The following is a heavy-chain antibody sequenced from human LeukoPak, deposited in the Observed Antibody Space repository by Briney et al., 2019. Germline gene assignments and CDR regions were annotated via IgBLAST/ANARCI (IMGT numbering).Heavy chain of an antibody. V-gene: IGHV4-4*07. J-gene: IGHJ1*01. CDR3: ARHRSPLESFHH. CDR1: GGSISSYY. Sequence: SETLSLTCTVSGGSISSYYWSWVRQPAGKGLEWIGRIYTSGSTNYNPSLKSRVTMSVDTSKDQFSLKLSSVNAADTAMYYCARHRSPLESFHHWGQGTLVTVSS. D-gene: IGHD3-3*01. CDR2: IYTSGST.